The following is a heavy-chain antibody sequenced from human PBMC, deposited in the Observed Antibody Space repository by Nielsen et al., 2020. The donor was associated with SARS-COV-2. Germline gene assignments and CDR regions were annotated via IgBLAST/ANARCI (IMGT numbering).Heavy chain of an antibody. J-gene: IGHJ4*02. D-gene: IGHD3-22*01. Sequence: GESLKISCAASGFTFDDYGMSWVRQAPGKGLEWVSGINWNGGSTGYADSVKGRFTISRDNAKNSLFLQMNSLRAEDTALYFCARGDYDSSGYHGPLDYWGQGALVTVSS. V-gene: IGHV3-20*04. CDR3: ARGDYDSSGYHGPLDY. CDR1: GFTFDDYG. CDR2: INWNGGST.